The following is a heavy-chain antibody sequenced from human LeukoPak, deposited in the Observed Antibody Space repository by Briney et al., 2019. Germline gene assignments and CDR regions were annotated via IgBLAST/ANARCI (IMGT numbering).Heavy chain of an antibody. V-gene: IGHV1-8*01. CDR3: ARVAYYYDSAGLSLNYYYGMDV. D-gene: IGHD3-22*01. CDR1: GYTFTSYD. CDR2: MNPSSGNT. Sequence: ASVKVSCKASGYTFTSYDINWGRQATGQGLEWLGWMNPSSGNTGYAQKFQGRVTMTRDTSISTAYIELSSLGSEDTAMYYCARVAYYYDSAGLSLNYYYGMDVWGQGTTVTVSS. J-gene: IGHJ6*02.